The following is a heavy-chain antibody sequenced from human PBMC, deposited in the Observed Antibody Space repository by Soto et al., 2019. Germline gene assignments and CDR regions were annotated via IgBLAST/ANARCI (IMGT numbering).Heavy chain of an antibody. D-gene: IGHD1-26*01. CDR2: IRFDGSNI. CDR1: EVIFSRYG. V-gene: IGHV3-30*12. Sequence: GGSLRLSCVAPEVIFSRYGMHWLRQAPGKGLEWLAVIRFDGSNIYYADSVKGRFTISRDNSKNTLYLQMNSLRAEDTAVYYCARDGVGDTVFFGCLDYWGQGALVTVSS. J-gene: IGHJ4*02. CDR3: ARDGVGDTVFFGCLDY.